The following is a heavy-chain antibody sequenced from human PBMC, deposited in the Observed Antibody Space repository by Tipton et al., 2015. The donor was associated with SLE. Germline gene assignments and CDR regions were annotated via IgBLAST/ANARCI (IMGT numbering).Heavy chain of an antibody. D-gene: IGHD2-2*01. V-gene: IGHV4-4*02. CDR2: IYHSGTT. CDR3: ASGRCSSTSCYVAPYGLDV. Sequence: TLSLTCAVSGGSINSYNWWTWVRQPPGKGLEWIGEIYHSGTTNYNPSLKSRITISLDKSNNHFSLRLSSVTAADTAVYYCASGRCSSTSCYVAPYGLDVWGQGTTVTVSS. CDR1: GGSINSYNW. J-gene: IGHJ6*02.